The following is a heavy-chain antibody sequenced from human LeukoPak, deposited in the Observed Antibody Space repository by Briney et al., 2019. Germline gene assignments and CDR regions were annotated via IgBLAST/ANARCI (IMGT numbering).Heavy chain of an antibody. CDR2: IYYSGST. Sequence: SETLSLTCTVSGGSVNSGTYYWSWIRQPPGKGLEWIGYIYYSGSTYYNPSLKSRVTISVDTSKNQFSLKLSSVTAADTAVYYCARSQIAAAGTEGAFDIWGQGTMVTVSS. V-gene: IGHV4-30-4*01. J-gene: IGHJ3*02. CDR3: ARSQIAAAGTEGAFDI. D-gene: IGHD6-13*01. CDR1: GGSVNSGTYY.